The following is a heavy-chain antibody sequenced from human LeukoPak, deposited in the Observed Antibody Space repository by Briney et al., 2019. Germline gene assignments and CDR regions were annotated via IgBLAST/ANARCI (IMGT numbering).Heavy chain of an antibody. Sequence: SVKVSCRASGDTFTSYSIIWVRQAPGQGLEWMGRIIPILGIANYAQKFQGRVTITADKSTSTAYMELSSLRSEDTAVYYCARTEAAAGMLYYYYGMDVWGQGTTVTVSS. D-gene: IGHD6-13*01. CDR2: IIPILGIA. J-gene: IGHJ6*02. V-gene: IGHV1-69*02. CDR1: GDTFTSYS. CDR3: ARTEAAAGMLYYYYGMDV.